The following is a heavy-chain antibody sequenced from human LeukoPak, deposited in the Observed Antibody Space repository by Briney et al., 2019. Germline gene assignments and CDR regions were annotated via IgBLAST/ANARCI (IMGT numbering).Heavy chain of an antibody. J-gene: IGHJ4*02. V-gene: IGHV1-2*02. CDR3: ASRPDQHRLYYIDY. CDR1: GYTFTGYY. Sequence: GASVKVSCKASGYTFTGYYMHWVRQAPGQGLEWMGWINPNSGGTKYTQKFQGRVTMTSDASISTAYMELSSLRSDDTAVYYIASRPDQHRLYYIDYWGQGALVTVSS. D-gene: IGHD2-2*01. CDR2: INPNSGGT.